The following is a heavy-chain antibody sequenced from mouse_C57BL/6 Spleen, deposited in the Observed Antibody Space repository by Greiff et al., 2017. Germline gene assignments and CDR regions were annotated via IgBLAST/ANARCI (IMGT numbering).Heavy chain of an antibody. J-gene: IGHJ4*01. Sequence: EVKVVESGGDLVKPGGSLKFSCAASGFTFSSYGMSWVRQTPDKRLEWVATISSGGSYTYYPDSVKGRFTISRDNAKNTLYLQMSSLKSEDTAMYYCARHPSMDYWGQGTSVTVSS. CDR3: ARHPSMDY. CDR2: ISSGGSYT. CDR1: GFTFSSYG. V-gene: IGHV5-6*01.